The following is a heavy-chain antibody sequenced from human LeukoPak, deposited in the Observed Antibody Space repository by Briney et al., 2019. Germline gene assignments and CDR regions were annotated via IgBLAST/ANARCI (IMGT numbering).Heavy chain of an antibody. CDR3: AKNYQLLSYNCFDP. V-gene: IGHV1-2*02. J-gene: IGHJ5*02. CDR1: GYTFTCYY. Sequence: ASVKVSCKASGYTFTCYYSHWVRQAPGQGLEWMGWINPNSGGTNYAQKFQGRVTMTRDTSISTAYMELSTLRSDDTAVYYCAKNYQLLSYNCFDPWGQGTLVTVSS. D-gene: IGHD2-2*01. CDR2: INPNSGGT.